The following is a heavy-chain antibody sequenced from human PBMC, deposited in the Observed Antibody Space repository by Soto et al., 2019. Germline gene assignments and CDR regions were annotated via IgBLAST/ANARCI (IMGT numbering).Heavy chain of an antibody. CDR3: GCRVEDISYAYYGMDV. Sequence: LSLTCAVSGGSVRSNNWGFWVRQPPGKGLEWIGEIHHRESTNLNPSLKSRVTISVDRSKNEFSLKVKSVTAADTAVYYCGCRVEDISYAYYGMDVWGQGTTVTVSS. CDR2: IHHREST. CDR1: GGSVRSNNW. D-gene: IGHD2-15*01. J-gene: IGHJ6*02. V-gene: IGHV4-4*02.